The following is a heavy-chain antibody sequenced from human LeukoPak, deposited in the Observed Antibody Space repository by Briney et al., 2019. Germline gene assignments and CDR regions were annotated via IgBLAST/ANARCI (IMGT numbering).Heavy chain of an antibody. V-gene: IGHV4-59*01. Sequence: SETLSLTCTVSGGSISSYYWSWIRQPPGKGLEWIGYIYYSGSTNYNPSLKSRVTISVDTSKNRFSLRLSSVTAADTAVYYCARASYDFWSGYFGGYYFDYWGQGTLVTVSS. CDR1: GGSISSYY. J-gene: IGHJ4*02. D-gene: IGHD3-3*01. CDR3: ARASYDFWSGYFGGYYFDY. CDR2: IYYSGST.